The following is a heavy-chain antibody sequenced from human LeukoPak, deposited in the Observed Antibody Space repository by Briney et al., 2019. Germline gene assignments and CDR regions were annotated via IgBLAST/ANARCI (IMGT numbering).Heavy chain of an antibody. V-gene: IGHV3-9*01. CDR1: GFTFDDYA. CDR2: ISWNSGSI. J-gene: IGHJ5*02. Sequence: GRSLRLSCAASGFTFDDYAMHWVRQAPGKGLDWVSGISWNSGSIGYADSVKGRFTISRDNAKNSLYLQMNSLRAEDTALYYCAKSRSGSYFDPWGQGTLVTVSS. CDR3: AKSRSGSYFDP. D-gene: IGHD1-26*01.